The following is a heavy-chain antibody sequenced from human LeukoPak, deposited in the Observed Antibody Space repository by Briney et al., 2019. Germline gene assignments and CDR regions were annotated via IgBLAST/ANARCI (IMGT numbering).Heavy chain of an antibody. D-gene: IGHD3-22*01. V-gene: IGHV3-23*01. CDR3: AKGPFFYYDSSGYNYYDF. Sequence: QPGGSLRLSCEASGFTFSNYAMSWVRQAPGKGLEWVSAMSGSGGMTYSADSVKGRFTISRDNSKNTLDLQMNSLRADDTAVYYCAKGPFFYYDSSGYNYYDFWGQGTLVTVSS. J-gene: IGHJ4*02. CDR2: MSGSGGMT. CDR1: GFTFSNYA.